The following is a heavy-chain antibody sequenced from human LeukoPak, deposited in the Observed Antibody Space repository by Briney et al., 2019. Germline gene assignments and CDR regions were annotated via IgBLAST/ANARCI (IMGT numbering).Heavy chain of an antibody. CDR3: ASTSHPNYYYYGMDV. V-gene: IGHV3-64*01. D-gene: IGHD2-2*01. CDR1: GFTFSSYA. Sequence: GGSLRLSCAASGFTFSSYAMHWVRQAPGKGLEYVSAISSNGGSTCYVNSVKGRFTISRDNSKNTLYLQMGSLRAEDMAVYYCASTSHPNYYYYGMDVWGQGTTVTVS. J-gene: IGHJ6*02. CDR2: ISSNGGST.